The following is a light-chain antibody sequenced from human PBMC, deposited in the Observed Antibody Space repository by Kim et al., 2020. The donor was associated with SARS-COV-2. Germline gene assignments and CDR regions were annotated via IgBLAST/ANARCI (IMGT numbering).Light chain of an antibody. CDR2: GAS. V-gene: IGKV3-20*01. Sequence: EIVLTQSPGTLSLSPGDRATLSCRASQIVSSTHLSWFQKKRGQAPRLLIYGASNRANDIPDRFSGSGAGTDFTLAITRLEPEDFAVYFCQQYDDSPPTFGQGTKVDIK. J-gene: IGKJ1*01. CDR3: QQYDDSPPT. CDR1: QIVSSTH.